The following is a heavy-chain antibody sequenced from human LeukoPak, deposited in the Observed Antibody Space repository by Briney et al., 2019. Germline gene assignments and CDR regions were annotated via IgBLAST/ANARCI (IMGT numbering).Heavy chain of an antibody. Sequence: GGSLRLSCAASGFTFSSYWMSWVRQAPGKGLEWVANIKQDGSEKYYVDSVKGRFTISRDNAKNSLYLQTNSLRAEDTAVYYCARYPRSGSLDYWGQGTLVTVSS. CDR1: GFTFSSYW. D-gene: IGHD1-26*01. CDR3: ARYPRSGSLDY. CDR2: IKQDGSEK. V-gene: IGHV3-7*01. J-gene: IGHJ4*02.